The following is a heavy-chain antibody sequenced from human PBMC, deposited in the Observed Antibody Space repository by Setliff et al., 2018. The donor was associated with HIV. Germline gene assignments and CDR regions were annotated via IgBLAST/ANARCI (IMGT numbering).Heavy chain of an antibody. CDR2: ISNDGNLI. CDR1: GFTFSTYA. J-gene: IGHJ6*02. D-gene: IGHD3-10*01. CDR3: AYYSLGSFYLGYYYYHGMDV. Sequence: GSLRLSCAASGFTFSTYAMNWVRQAPGKGLEWVAVISNDGNLIFYADSMKGRFTISRDNSNNSLYLQMNSLRAEDTALYYCAYYSLGSFYLGYYYYHGMDVWGLGTTVTVSS. V-gene: IGHV3-30*04.